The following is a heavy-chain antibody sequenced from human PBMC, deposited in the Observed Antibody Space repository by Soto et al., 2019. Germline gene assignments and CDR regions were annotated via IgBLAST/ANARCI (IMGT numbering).Heavy chain of an antibody. CDR2: IIPLCGTA. Sequence: SVKVSCKASGGTFSSYAIIWVRQAPGQGLEWMGGIIPLCGTANYAQKFQERVTITADISTSTAYMELSSLRSEDTAVYYCAAEVAAAGFDYWGQGTLVTVSS. CDR1: GGTFSSYA. J-gene: IGHJ4*02. V-gene: IGHV1-69*06. CDR3: AAEVAAAGFDY. D-gene: IGHD6-13*01.